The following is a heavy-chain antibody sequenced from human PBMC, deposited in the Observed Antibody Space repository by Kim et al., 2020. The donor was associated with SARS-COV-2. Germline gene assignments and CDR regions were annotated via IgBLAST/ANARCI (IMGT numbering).Heavy chain of an antibody. J-gene: IGHJ5*02. CDR3: ARTIWGELSLSFWFDP. V-gene: IGHV1-18*01. Sequence: ASVKVSCKASGYTFTSYGISWVRQAPGQGLEWMGWISAYNGNTNYAQKLQGRVTMTTDTSTSTAYMELRSLRSDDTAVYYCARTIWGELSLSFWFDPWGQGTLVTVSS. CDR1: GYTFTSYG. D-gene: IGHD3-16*02. CDR2: ISAYNGNT.